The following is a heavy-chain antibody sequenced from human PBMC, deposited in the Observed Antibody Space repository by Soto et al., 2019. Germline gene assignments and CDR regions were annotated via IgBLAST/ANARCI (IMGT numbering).Heavy chain of an antibody. D-gene: IGHD3-10*01. CDR3: ARETSVRGVIITSSPWFDP. CDR2: IIPMFGKV. V-gene: IGHV1-69*01. J-gene: IGHJ5*02. CDR1: GGTFSTYG. Sequence: SVTVSCKASGGTFSTYGINWVRQAPGQGLEWMGGIIPMFGKVNYAQKFQGRVTITADESTSTAYMELSSLRSEDTAVYYCARETSVRGVIITSSPWFDPWGQGTLVTVSS.